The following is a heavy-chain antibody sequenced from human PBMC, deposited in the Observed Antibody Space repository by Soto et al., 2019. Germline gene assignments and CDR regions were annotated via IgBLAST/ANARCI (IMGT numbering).Heavy chain of an antibody. V-gene: IGHV1-69*01. CDR1: GGTFSSYA. CDR2: IIPIFGTA. CDR3: ARVDGLNVCIAVRYNYNAMDD. Sequence: QVQLMQSGAEVKKPGSSVKVSCKASGGTFSSYAISWVRQAPGQGLEWMGGIIPIFGTANYAQKFQDRVTITADASTGRAYIELDSMMSEDTAVYYCARVDGLNVCIAVRYNYNAMDDWGQGATVTDSS. D-gene: IGHD6-19*01. J-gene: IGHJ6*01.